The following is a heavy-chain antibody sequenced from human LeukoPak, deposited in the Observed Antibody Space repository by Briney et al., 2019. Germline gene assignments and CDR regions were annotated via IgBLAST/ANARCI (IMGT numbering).Heavy chain of an antibody. D-gene: IGHD6-13*01. CDR2: ISGSGGST. CDR1: GFTFSSYA. J-gene: IGHJ6*02. CDR3: ASTSSSWSDYYYYGMDV. Sequence: GGSLRLSCAASGFTFSSYAMSWVRQAPGKGLEWVSAISGSGGSTYYADSVKGRFTISRDNSKSTLYLQMNSLRAEDTAVYYCASTSSSWSDYYYYGMDVWGQGTTVTVSS. V-gene: IGHV3-23*01.